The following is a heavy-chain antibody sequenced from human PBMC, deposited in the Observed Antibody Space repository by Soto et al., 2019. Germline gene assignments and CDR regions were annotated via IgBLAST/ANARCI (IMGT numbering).Heavy chain of an antibody. Sequence: GSLRLSCAASGFTFSTYAMAWVRQAPGKGLEWVSGVSASGLNTDYADPVKGRFYISRDNSKNTVSLHMNSLRAEDTAVYYCAKDPFVVVPAAMVGYYFDYWGQGTLVTVSS. CDR3: AKDPFVVVPAAMVGYYFDY. J-gene: IGHJ4*02. CDR1: GFTFSTYA. D-gene: IGHD2-2*01. V-gene: IGHV3-23*01. CDR2: VSASGLNT.